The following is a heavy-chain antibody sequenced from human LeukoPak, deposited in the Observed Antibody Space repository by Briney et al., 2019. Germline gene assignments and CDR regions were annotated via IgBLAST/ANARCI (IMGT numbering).Heavy chain of an antibody. V-gene: IGHV1-8*01. CDR1: GYTFTSYD. Sequence: ASVTVSCKASGYTFTSYDINWVRQATGQGLEWMGWMNPNSGNTGYAQKFQGRVTMTRNTSISTAYMEPSSLRSEDTAVYYCARGLNLDCSSTSCFGFDPWGQGTLVTVSS. CDR3: ARGLNLDCSSTSCFGFDP. CDR2: MNPNSGNT. D-gene: IGHD2-2*01. J-gene: IGHJ5*02.